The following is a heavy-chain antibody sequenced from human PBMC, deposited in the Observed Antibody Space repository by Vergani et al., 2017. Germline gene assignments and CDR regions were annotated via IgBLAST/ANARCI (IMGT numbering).Heavy chain of an antibody. J-gene: IGHJ4*02. V-gene: IGHV3-11*04. CDR3: AKFPLNITTPDRGDF. CDR1: GFTFSDHY. Sequence: QVQLVESGGGLVKPGGSLRLSCAASGFTFSDHYMSWVRQAPGKGLEWISYMSSGDSIYYADSVKGRFTVSRDNTKNTLYLEMNSLRAEDTALYYCAKFPLNITTPDRGDFWGQGSLVTVSS. D-gene: IGHD1-1*01. CDR2: MSSGDSI.